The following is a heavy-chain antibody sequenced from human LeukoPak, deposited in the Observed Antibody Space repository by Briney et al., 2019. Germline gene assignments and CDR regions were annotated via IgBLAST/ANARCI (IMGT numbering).Heavy chain of an antibody. Sequence: GGSLRLSCAASGFTFSSSAMSWVRQAPGKGLEWVSAISGSGGNTYYADSVKGRFTISRDNSKNTLFLQMNSLRAEDTAVYYCAKNLGDYYYYHGMDVWGQGTTVTVSS. CDR1: GFTFSSSA. CDR2: ISGSGGNT. D-gene: IGHD4-17*01. CDR3: AKNLGDYYYYHGMDV. V-gene: IGHV3-23*01. J-gene: IGHJ6*02.